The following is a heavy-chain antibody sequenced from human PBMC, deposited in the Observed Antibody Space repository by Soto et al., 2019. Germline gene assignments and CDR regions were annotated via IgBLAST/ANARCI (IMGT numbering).Heavy chain of an antibody. CDR3: AKAGLFEYCSSTSCSIVY. D-gene: IGHD2-2*01. CDR2: ISGSGGST. J-gene: IGHJ4*02. CDR1: GFTFSSYA. V-gene: IGHV3-23*01. Sequence: EVQLLESGGGLVQPGGSLRLSCAASGFTFSSYAMSWVRQAPGKGLEWVSAISGSGGSTYYADSVKGRFTISRDNSKNTLYLQMNSLRAEDTAVYYCAKAGLFEYCSSTSCSIVYWGQGTLVTVSS.